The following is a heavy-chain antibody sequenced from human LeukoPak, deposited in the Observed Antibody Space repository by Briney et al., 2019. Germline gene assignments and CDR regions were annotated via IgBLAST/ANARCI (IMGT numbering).Heavy chain of an antibody. J-gene: IGHJ6*02. CDR2: ISTDSSI. CDR3: ARDPGLPMTYYYYGMDV. D-gene: IGHD5/OR15-5a*01. CDR1: GFTFSSYS. Sequence: GGSLRLSCAASGFTFSSYSMNWVGQAPGKGLEWVSYISTDSSIYYADSVKGRFTIPRDHAKNSLYLQMNSLRAEDTAVYYCARDPGLPMTYYYYGMDVWGQGTTVTVSS. V-gene: IGHV3-48*01.